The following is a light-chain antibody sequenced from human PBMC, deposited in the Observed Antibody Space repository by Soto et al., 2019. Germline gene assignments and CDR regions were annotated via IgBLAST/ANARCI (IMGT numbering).Light chain of an antibody. V-gene: IGKV1-33*01. Sequence: DIQMTQSPSSLSASVGDRVTITCQASQAIGNDLTWYQQKPGKAPKLLIYEASNLETGVPSRFSGSGSGTDFTFTINSMQPEDIATYYWQQYDDLPFTFGGGTKVEIK. CDR3: QQYDDLPFT. CDR2: EAS. CDR1: QAIGND. J-gene: IGKJ4*02.